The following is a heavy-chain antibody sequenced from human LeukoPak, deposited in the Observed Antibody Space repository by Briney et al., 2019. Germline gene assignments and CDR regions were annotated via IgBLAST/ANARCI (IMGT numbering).Heavy chain of an antibody. V-gene: IGHV3-30*02. CDR2: IHYDANNK. CDR1: GFSFSSSA. CDR3: AARRLTVTPEIDY. J-gene: IGHJ4*02. D-gene: IGHD4-17*01. Sequence: PGGSLRLSCVASGFSFSSSAMHWVRQAPGKGLDWVSSIHYDANNKYYADSVKGRFTISRDNSKNTLYLQMNSLRPEDTAVYYCAARRLTVTPEIDYWGQGTLVTVSS.